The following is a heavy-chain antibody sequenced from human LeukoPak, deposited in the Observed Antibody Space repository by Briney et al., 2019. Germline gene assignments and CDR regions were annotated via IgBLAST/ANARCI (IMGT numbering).Heavy chain of an antibody. D-gene: IGHD1-26*01. CDR2: ISYDGSNK. V-gene: IGHV3-30*03. Sequence: TGRSLRLSCAASGFTFSSYGMHWVRQAPGKGLEWVAIISYDGSNKYYADSVKGRFTISRDNSKNTLYLQMNSLRAEDTAVYYCARDPYSGTYGDTYYYYMDVWGKGTTVTISS. CDR1: GFTFSSYG. CDR3: ARDPYSGTYGDTYYYYMDV. J-gene: IGHJ6*03.